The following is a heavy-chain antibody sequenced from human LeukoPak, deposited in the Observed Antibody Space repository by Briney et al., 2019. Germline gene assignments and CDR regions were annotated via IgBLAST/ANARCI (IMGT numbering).Heavy chain of an antibody. CDR2: ISPEKGNT. J-gene: IGHJ4*02. D-gene: IGHD2/OR15-2a*01. V-gene: IGHV1-18*01. Sequence: GASVKVSCKSSGYTFTTYGISWVRQAPGQGLEWMGWISPEKGNTDYAQKYQGRVTMTTDTSTRTAYMELRNLRSDDTAVYFCARDWGSERIIADYWGQGTLVTVSS. CDR3: ARDWGSERIIADY. CDR1: GYTFTTYG.